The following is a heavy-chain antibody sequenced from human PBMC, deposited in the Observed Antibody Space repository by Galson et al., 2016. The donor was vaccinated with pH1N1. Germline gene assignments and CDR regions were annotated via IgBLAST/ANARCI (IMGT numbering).Heavy chain of an antibody. J-gene: IGHJ3*01. CDR3: AKDHFGYDQSGAFDF. V-gene: IGHV3-33*06. CDR2: IWFDGSNT. Sequence: SLRLSCAASGFAFSNYGIHWVRQAPGKGLEWVAVIWFDGSNTHYADSVKGRFTISRDNSKKTLYLQMNSLRAEDTAVYYCAKDHFGYDQSGAFDFWGQGTMVTVSS. D-gene: IGHD1-14*01. CDR1: GFAFSNYG.